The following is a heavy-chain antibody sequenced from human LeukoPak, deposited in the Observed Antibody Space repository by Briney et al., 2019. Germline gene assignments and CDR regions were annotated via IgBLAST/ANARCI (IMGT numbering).Heavy chain of an antibody. D-gene: IGHD3-22*01. CDR3: ARDNGLYYDSSGPTALDY. Sequence: GGSLRLSCAASGFTFSSYGMHWARQAPGKGLEWVAVIWYGGSNKYYADSVKGRFTISRDNSKNTLYLQMNSLRAEDTAVYYCARDNGLYYDSSGPTALDYWGQGTLVTVSS. J-gene: IGHJ4*02. CDR1: GFTFSSYG. CDR2: IWYGGSNK. V-gene: IGHV3-33*01.